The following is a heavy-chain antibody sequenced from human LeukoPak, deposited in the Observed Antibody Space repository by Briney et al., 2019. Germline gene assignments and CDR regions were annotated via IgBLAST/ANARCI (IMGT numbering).Heavy chain of an antibody. CDR1: GYTFTSYG. D-gene: IGHD3-22*01. Sequence: ASVKVSCKATGYTFTSYGISWVRQAPGQRLEWMGWISAYKGNTNYAQKLQGRVTMTTDTSTSTAYMELRSLRSDDTAVYYCAREYYYDSSGYYWELVPFDIWGQGTMVTVSS. CDR2: ISAYKGNT. J-gene: IGHJ3*02. CDR3: AREYYYDSSGYYWELVPFDI. V-gene: IGHV1-18*01.